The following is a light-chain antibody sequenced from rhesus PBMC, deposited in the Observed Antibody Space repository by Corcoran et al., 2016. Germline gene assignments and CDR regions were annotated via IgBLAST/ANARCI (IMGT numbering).Light chain of an antibody. CDR3: MQALEFPLT. CDR1: QSLLDSEDGNTY. CDR2: EVS. J-gene: IGKJ4*01. V-gene: IGKV2-104*02. Sequence: DIVMTQTPLSLPVTPGEPASISCRSSQSLLDSEDGNTYLDWYMQKPGQTPQLLFYEVSNRASGVPDRFSGSGSDTDFTLKSSRVEAEDVGVYYCMQALEFPLTFGGGTKVEIK.